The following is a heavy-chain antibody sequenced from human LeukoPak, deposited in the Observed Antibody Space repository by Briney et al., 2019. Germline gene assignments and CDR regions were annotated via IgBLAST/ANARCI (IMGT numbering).Heavy chain of an antibody. V-gene: IGHV4-59*01. CDR2: IYNSGST. J-gene: IGHJ4*02. CDR1: GGSISSYY. D-gene: IGHD5-24*01. Sequence: SETLSLTCTVSGGSISSYYWSWIRQPPGKGLEWIGYIYNSGSTNYNPSLKSRVTISEDTSKNQFSLKVSSVTAADTAVYYCARLGRDGYTPNWGQGTLVTVSS. CDR3: ARLGRDGYTPN.